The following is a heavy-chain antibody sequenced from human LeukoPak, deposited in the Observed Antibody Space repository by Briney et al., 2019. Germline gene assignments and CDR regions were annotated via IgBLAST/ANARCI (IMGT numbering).Heavy chain of an antibody. D-gene: IGHD3-3*01. Sequence: SVKVSCKASGGTFSSYAISWGRQPPGQGLEWMGGIIPIFGTANYAQKFQGRVTITADESTSTAYMELSSLRSEDTAVYYCARGSHDFWSGSPTTLNDYWGQGTLVTVSS. CDR3: ARGSHDFWSGSPTTLNDY. CDR2: IIPIFGTA. CDR1: GGTFSSYA. V-gene: IGHV1-69*13. J-gene: IGHJ4*02.